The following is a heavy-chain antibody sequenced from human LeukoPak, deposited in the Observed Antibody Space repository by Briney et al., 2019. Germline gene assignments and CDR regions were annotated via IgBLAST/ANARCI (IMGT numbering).Heavy chain of an antibody. V-gene: IGHV3-21*04. D-gene: IGHD3-9*01. CDR1: GFTFSSYS. J-gene: IGHJ6*03. CDR3: AKLVVYYYYYMDV. CDR2: ISSSSSYI. Sequence: GSLRLSCAASGFTFSSYSMNWVRQAPGKGLEWVSSISSSSSYIYYVDSVKGRFTISRDNAKNSLYLQMNSLRAEDTAVYYCAKLVVYYYYYMDVWGKGTTVTVSS.